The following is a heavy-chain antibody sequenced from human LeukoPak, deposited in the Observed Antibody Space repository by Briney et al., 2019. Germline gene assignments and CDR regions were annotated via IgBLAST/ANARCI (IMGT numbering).Heavy chain of an antibody. J-gene: IGHJ4*02. CDR3: ARDSTDGVIPRELHPPFDY. CDR2: MSYDGSNK. V-gene: IGHV3-30-3*01. Sequence: GGSLRLSCAVSRFTFSGYAMHWVRQAPGKGLEWVAVMSYDGSNKFYADSVKGRFTISRDNSKSTLYLQMNSLRAEDTAVYYCARDSTDGVIPRELHPPFDYWGQGTLVTVSS. D-gene: IGHD1-7*01. CDR1: RFTFSGYA.